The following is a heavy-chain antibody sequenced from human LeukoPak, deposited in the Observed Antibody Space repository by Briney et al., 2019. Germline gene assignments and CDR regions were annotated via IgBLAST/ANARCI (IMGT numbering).Heavy chain of an antibody. Sequence: ASVKVSCKASGGTFTSYAISWARQAPGQGLEWMGGIIPIFGTANYAQKFQGRVTITADESTSTAYMELSSLRSEDTAVYYCARDMYSGSYYFDYWGQGTLVTVSS. CDR3: ARDMYSGSYYFDY. V-gene: IGHV1-69*13. CDR2: IIPIFGTA. D-gene: IGHD1-26*01. CDR1: GGTFTSYA. J-gene: IGHJ4*02.